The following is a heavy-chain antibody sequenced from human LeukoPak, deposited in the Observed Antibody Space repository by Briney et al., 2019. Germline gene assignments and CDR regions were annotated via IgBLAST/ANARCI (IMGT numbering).Heavy chain of an antibody. CDR1: GGSISSSSYY. CDR3: AKSGGYGLIDY. D-gene: IGHD1-26*01. V-gene: IGHV4-39*01. J-gene: IGHJ4*02. Sequence: SETLSLTCTVSGGSISSSSYYWGWIRQPPGKGLEWIGSIYYSGSTYYNPSLKSRVTISVDTSKNQFSLKLNSVTAADTAMYYCAKSGGYGLIDYWGQGTLVTVSS. CDR2: IYYSGST.